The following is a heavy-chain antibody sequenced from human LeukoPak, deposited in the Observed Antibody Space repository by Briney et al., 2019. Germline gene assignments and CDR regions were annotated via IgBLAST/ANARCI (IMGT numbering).Heavy chain of an antibody. D-gene: IGHD1-26*01. J-gene: IGHJ4*02. CDR1: GYTFTSYY. V-gene: IGHV1-46*01. CDR3: ARTEDSGSYCLGY. Sequence: GASVKLSCKASGYTFTSYYMHWVRQPPGQGLEWMGIINPSGGSTSYEQKFQGRVTMTRDTSTSIVYMVLSRLRSEDTAVYYCARTEDSGSYCLGYWGQGTLVTVSS. CDR2: INPSGGST.